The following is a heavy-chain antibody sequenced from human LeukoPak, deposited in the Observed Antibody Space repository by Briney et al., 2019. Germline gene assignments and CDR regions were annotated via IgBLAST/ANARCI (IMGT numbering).Heavy chain of an antibody. V-gene: IGHV3-23*01. Sequence: GGSLRLSCAASGFTFSSYAMSWVRQAPGKGLEWVSAISGSGGSTYHADSVKGRFTISRDNSKNTLYLQMNSLRAEDTAVYYCAKALYGSGSYFGFPFDYWGQGTLVTVSS. J-gene: IGHJ4*02. CDR3: AKALYGSGSYFGFPFDY. CDR2: ISGSGGST. D-gene: IGHD3-10*01. CDR1: GFTFSSYA.